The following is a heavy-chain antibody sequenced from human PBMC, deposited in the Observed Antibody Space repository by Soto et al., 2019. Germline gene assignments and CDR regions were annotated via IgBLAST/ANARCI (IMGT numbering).Heavy chain of an antibody. D-gene: IGHD1-26*01. CDR3: AKERNGTAAFDI. CDR2: ISGSGTYT. J-gene: IGHJ3*02. CDR1: GFTLSSYA. Sequence: GGSLRLSCAASGFTLSSYAMTWVRQAPGKGLEWVSAISGSGTYTFYADSVKGRFTISRDNSKNTLYLQMNSLRADDTAVYYCAKERNGTAAFDIWGQGTMVTVSS. V-gene: IGHV3-23*01.